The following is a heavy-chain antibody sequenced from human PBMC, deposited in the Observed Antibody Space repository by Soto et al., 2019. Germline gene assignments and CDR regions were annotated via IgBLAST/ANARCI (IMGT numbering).Heavy chain of an antibody. Sequence: PSETLSLTCAVYGGSFSGYYWSWIRQPPGKGLEWIGEINHSGSTNYNPSLKSRVTISVDTSKNQFSLKLSSVTAADTAVYYCARAPGWFGELLYRPYYYYGMDVWGQGTTVTVSS. CDR2: INHSGST. V-gene: IGHV4-34*01. J-gene: IGHJ6*02. CDR1: GGSFSGYY. D-gene: IGHD3-10*01. CDR3: ARAPGWFGELLYRPYYYYGMDV.